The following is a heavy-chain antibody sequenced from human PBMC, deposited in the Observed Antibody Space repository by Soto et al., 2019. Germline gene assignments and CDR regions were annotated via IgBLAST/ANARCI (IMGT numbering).Heavy chain of an antibody. J-gene: IGHJ4*02. V-gene: IGHV3-53*01. Sequence: EVQLVESGGGLIQPGGSLRLSCAVSGFTVSNNYMSWVRQAPGKGLEGVSVIYSGGYTAYGDSVKGRFTISRDNSKNTLIRQRTAGDTEDTPGYSWRTPPGGGGYWGQGTLVTVSS. D-gene: IGHD3-10*01. CDR1: GFTVSNNY. CDR2: IYSGGYT. CDR3: RTPPGGGGY.